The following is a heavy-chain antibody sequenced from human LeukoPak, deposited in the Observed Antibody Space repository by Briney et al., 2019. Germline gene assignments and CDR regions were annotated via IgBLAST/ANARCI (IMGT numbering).Heavy chain of an antibody. D-gene: IGHD3-22*01. V-gene: IGHV3-15*07. Sequence: SGGSLRLSCAASGFNFNNAWMNWVRQAPGKGLEWVGRIRSNAYGGATESAAPVTGRFTISRDDSENTLYLQMNSLKIEDTAVCYCTRGSNRDDSSDFDCWGQGTLVTVSS. CDR1: GFNFNNAW. J-gene: IGHJ4*02. CDR3: TRGSNRDDSSDFDC. CDR2: IRSNAYGGAT.